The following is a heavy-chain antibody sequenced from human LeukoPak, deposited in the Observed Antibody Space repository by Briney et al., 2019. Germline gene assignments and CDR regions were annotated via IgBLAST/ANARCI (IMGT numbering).Heavy chain of an antibody. CDR1: GASISSSY. CDR2: IYYNGNT. J-gene: IGHJ3*02. Sequence: PSGTLSLTCTVSGASISSSYWSWIRQPPGKRLEWIGYIYYNGNTNSNPSLKSRVTISADTSKNQSSLKLSSVTAADTAIYYCVRGNYDNRGYSNAFDIWGQGTMVTVSS. D-gene: IGHD3-22*01. CDR3: VRGNYDNRGYSNAFDI. V-gene: IGHV4-59*01.